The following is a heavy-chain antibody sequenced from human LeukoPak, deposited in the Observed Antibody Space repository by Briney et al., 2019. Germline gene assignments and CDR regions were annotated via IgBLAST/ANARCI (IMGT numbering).Heavy chain of an antibody. CDR3: ASGMRVGPNI. V-gene: IGHV3-48*04. CDR1: GFTFGPYT. Sequence: GGSLRLSCAASGFTFGPYTMNWVRQAPGKGLEWVSYISSSSDTIYCADSVKGRFTISRDNAKNSLYLQMNSLRAEDTAVYYCASGMRVGPNIWGQGTLVTVSS. CDR2: ISSSSDTI. J-gene: IGHJ4*02. D-gene: IGHD1-26*01.